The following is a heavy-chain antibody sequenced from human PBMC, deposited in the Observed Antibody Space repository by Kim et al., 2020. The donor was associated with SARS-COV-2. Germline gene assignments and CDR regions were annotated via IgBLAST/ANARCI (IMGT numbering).Heavy chain of an antibody. CDR2: IYRGGST. J-gene: IGHJ4*02. CDR3: ATDCGVDCPNLAY. Sequence: GGSLRLSCAASGFTVNSNSMTWVRQAPGKGLEWVSVIYRGGSTHYADSAKGRFNISRHNSKNTLFLQMNGLRPDDTAVYYCATDCGVDCPNLAYWGQGTLVTVST. V-gene: IGHV3-53*04. CDR1: GFTVNSNS. D-gene: IGHD2-21*02.